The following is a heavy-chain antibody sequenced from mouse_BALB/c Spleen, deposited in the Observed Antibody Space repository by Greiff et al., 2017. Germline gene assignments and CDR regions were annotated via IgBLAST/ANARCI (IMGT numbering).Heavy chain of an antibody. J-gene: IGHJ2*01. D-gene: IGHD1-2*01. Sequence: EVKLQESGPELEKPGASVKISCKASGYSFTGYNMNWVKQSNGKSLEWIGNIDPYYGGTSYNQKFKGKATLTVDKSSSTAYMQLKSLTSEDSAVYYCARSEGFNSLLRLYYFDYWGQGTTLTVSS. CDR2: IDPYYGGT. CDR3: ARSEGFNSLLRLYYFDY. CDR1: GYSFTGYN. V-gene: IGHV1-39*01.